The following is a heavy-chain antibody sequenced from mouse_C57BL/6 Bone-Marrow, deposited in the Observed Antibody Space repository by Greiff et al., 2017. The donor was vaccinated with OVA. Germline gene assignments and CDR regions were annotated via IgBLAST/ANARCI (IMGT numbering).Heavy chain of an antibody. CDR1: GYTFTDYY. J-gene: IGHJ3*01. D-gene: IGHD1-1*01. CDR2: INPYNGGT. CDR3: ARWNYGSSAWFAY. V-gene: IGHV1-19*01. Sequence: EVKVVESGPVLVKPGASVKMSCKASGYTFTDYYMNWVKQSHGKSLEWIGVINPYNGGTSYNQKFKGKATLTVDKSSSTAYMELNSLTSEDSAVYYCARWNYGSSAWFAYWGQGTLVTVSA.